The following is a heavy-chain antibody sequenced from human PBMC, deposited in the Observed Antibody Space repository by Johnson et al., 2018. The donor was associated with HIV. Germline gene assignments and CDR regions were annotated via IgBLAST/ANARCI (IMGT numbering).Heavy chain of an antibody. CDR2: IYSAGRT. J-gene: IGHJ3*02. V-gene: IGHV3-53*01. Sequence: VQLVESGGGLIQPGGSLRLSCAASGFTFSSYWMSWVRQAPGKGLEWVSIIYSAGRTFYADSVKGRFTISRDNSKNTLYLQMNSLRAEDTAVYYCARGGFGELLQDDAFDIWGQGTRVTVSS. CDR1: GFTFSSYW. CDR3: ARGGFGELLQDDAFDI. D-gene: IGHD3-10*01.